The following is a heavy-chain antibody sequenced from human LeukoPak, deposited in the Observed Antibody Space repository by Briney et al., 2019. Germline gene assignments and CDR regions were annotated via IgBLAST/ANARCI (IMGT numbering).Heavy chain of an antibody. CDR3: ARGGSGSYYYYYYYMDV. Sequence: SETLSLTCTVSGGSISSSSYYWGWIRQPPGKGLEWIGSIYYSGSTYYNPSLKSRVTISVDTSKNQFSLKLSSVTAADTAVYYCARGGSGSYYYYYYYMDVWGKGTTVTISS. J-gene: IGHJ6*03. D-gene: IGHD3-10*01. CDR1: GGSISSSSYY. CDR2: IYYSGST. V-gene: IGHV4-39*07.